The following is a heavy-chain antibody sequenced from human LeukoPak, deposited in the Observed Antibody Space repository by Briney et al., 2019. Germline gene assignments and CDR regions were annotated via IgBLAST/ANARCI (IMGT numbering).Heavy chain of an antibody. D-gene: IGHD6-19*01. J-gene: IGHJ4*01. CDR3: ARPEKAVAATV. Sequence: GGSLRLSCVASGFTFSSHWMHWIRQSPGKGLVWVSRISGDGSQTSYAESVKGRFTISRDNARDTLYLQLASLRVDDSAVYYCARPEKAVAATVWGQRTLVTVAS. CDR1: GFTFSSHW. V-gene: IGHV3-74*01. CDR2: ISGDGSQT.